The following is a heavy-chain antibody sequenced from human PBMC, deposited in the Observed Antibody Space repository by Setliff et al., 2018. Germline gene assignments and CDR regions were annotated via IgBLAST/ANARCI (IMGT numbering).Heavy chain of an antibody. CDR2: ISWDGTKT. D-gene: IGHD3-22*01. Sequence: GGSLRLSCAASGFTFSSYSMNWVRQAPGKGLEWVALISWDGTKTSYADSVRGRFTISRDGSKSTFYLDMSSLRSEDTAVYYCAKVLDTTGYYYFDFWGQGTLVTVSS. J-gene: IGHJ4*02. CDR1: GFTFSSYS. CDR3: AKVLDTTGYYYFDF. V-gene: IGHV3-30*18.